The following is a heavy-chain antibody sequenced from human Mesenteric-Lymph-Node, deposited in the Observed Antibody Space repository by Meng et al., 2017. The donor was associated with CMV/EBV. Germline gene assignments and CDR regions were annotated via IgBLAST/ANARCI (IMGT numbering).Heavy chain of an antibody. V-gene: IGHV1-46*01. J-gene: IGHJ6*02. CDR2: INPSGGST. Sequence: ASVKVSCKASGYTFTSYYMHWVRQAPGQGLEWMGIINPSGGSTSYAQKFQGRVTITTDESTSTAYMELSSLRSEDTAVYYCARAEVRGVDDYYGMDVWGQGTTVTVSS. CDR3: ARAEVRGVDDYYGMDV. D-gene: IGHD3-10*01. CDR1: GYTFTSYY.